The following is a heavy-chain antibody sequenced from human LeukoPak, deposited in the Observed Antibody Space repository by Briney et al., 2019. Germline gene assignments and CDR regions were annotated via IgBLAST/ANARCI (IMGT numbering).Heavy chain of an antibody. V-gene: IGHV1-69*04. D-gene: IGHD6-13*01. CDR3: ARTGHSSSWYLYYYYGMDV. CDR2: IIPILGIA. J-gene: IGHJ6*02. CDR1: GGAFSSYA. Sequence: GASVKVSCKASGGAFSSYAISWVRQAPGQGLEWMGRIIPILGIANYAQKFQGRVTITADKSTSTAYMELSSLRSEDTAVYYCARTGHSSSWYLYYYYGMDVWGQGTTVTVSS.